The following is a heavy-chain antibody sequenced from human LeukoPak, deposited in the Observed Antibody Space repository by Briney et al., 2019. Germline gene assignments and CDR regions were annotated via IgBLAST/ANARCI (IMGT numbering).Heavy chain of an antibody. CDR3: ATNVDTAMVTYAFDI. CDR1: GGTVSSYT. Sequence: SVKLSCKAAGGTVSSYTISWGRQAPGQGLEWMGRIIPILGIANYAQKYQGRVTITADKSTSTAYMELSSLRSEDTAVYYCATNVDTAMVTYAFDIWGQGTMVTVSS. V-gene: IGHV1-69*02. CDR2: IIPILGIA. J-gene: IGHJ3*02. D-gene: IGHD5-18*01.